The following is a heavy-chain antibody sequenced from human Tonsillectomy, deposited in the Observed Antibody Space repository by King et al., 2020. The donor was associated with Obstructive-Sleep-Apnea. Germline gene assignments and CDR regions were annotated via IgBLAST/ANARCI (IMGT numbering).Heavy chain of an antibody. CDR3: ARVDRSGGSCCPGY. Sequence: VQLQESGPGLVKPSEILSLTCTVSGGAVSTYYWSWIRQPPGKGLEWIGYIYYSGSTNYNRSLKSRVTISLDTPNNQVSLKLSSVTAADTAVYYCARVDRSGGSCCPGYWGQGTLVTVSS. CDR1: GGAVSTYY. V-gene: IGHV4-59*02. CDR2: IYYSGST. D-gene: IGHD2-15*01. J-gene: IGHJ4*02.